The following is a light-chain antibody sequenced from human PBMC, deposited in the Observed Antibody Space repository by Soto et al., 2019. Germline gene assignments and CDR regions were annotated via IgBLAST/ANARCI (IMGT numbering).Light chain of an antibody. J-gene: IGLJ1*01. CDR2: EVS. Sequence: QSALTQPPSASGSPGQSVTISCTGTSSDVGGYNYVSWYQQHPGKAPKLMIYEVSKRPSGVPDRFSGSKSGNTASLTVSGLQAEDEADYYCSSSAGSSPVFGTGTKLTVL. V-gene: IGLV2-8*01. CDR1: SSDVGGYNY. CDR3: SSSAGSSPV.